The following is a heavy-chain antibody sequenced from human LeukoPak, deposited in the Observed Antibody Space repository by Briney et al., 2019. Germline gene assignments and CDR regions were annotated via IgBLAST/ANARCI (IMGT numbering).Heavy chain of an antibody. CDR1: GFNFSNHC. CDR3: ASFNRNWNGDY. V-gene: IGHV3-30*04. J-gene: IGHJ4*02. D-gene: IGHD1-1*01. Sequence: PGGSLGLLFATSGFNFSNHCIPLVRQAPSKGPEWVAVISYDGSNKYYADSVKGRFTISRNNSKNTLYLQMNSLRAEDTAAYYCASFNRNWNGDYWGQGTLVTVSS. CDR2: ISYDGSNK.